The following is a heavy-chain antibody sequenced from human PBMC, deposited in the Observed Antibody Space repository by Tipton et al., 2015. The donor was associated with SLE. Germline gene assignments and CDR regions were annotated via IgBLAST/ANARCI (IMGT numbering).Heavy chain of an antibody. CDR3: ARGGIGSWSYYY. D-gene: IGHD3-10*01. CDR2: IYTSGGT. CDR1: GGSISSGSYY. Sequence: TLSLTCTVSGGSISSGSYYWSWIRQPAGKGLEWIGHIYTSGGTNYNPSLKSRVTISVDTSKNQFSLKLSSVTAADTAVYYCARGGIGSWSYYYWGQGTLVTVSS. V-gene: IGHV4-61*09. J-gene: IGHJ4*02.